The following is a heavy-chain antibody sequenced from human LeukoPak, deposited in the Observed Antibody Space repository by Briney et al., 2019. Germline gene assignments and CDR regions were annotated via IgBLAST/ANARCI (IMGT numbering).Heavy chain of an antibody. Sequence: PGGSLRLSCAASGFTFSSYSMNWVRQAPGKGLEWVSSISSSSSYIYYADSVKGRFTISRDNAKNSLYLQMNSLRAEDTAVYYCARELYSYSSSWMDGMDVWGQGTTVTVSS. J-gene: IGHJ6*02. D-gene: IGHD6-13*01. CDR3: ARELYSYSSSWMDGMDV. V-gene: IGHV3-21*01. CDR1: GFTFSSYS. CDR2: ISSSSSYI.